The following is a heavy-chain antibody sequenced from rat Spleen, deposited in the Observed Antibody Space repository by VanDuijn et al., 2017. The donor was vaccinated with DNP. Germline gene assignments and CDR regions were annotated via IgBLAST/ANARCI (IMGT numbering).Heavy chain of an antibody. CDR1: GFTLSHYN. D-gene: IGHD1-11*01. CDR2: ITTSGDSI. J-gene: IGHJ2*01. CDR3: AKAGGYSPWYFDY. V-gene: IGHV5S11*01. Sequence: EVQLVESGGDLVQPGRSLKLSCAASGFTLSHYNMTWVRQAPKKGLEWVASITTSGDSIYYRDSVKGRFTISRDNAKSTLYLQMDSLRSEETATYYCAKAGGYSPWYFDYWGQGVMVTVSS.